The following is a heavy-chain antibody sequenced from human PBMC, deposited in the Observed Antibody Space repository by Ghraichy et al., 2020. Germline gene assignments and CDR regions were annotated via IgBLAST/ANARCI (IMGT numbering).Heavy chain of an antibody. D-gene: IGHD6-6*01. Sequence: SETLSLTCAVYGGSFSGYYWCWIHQRPRKGLEWIGEINHSGSTNYNSSLKSRVTISVDTSKNQYSLKLSSVTAADTAVYYCATTIAARFDYWGQGTLVTVSS. CDR2: INHSGST. CDR3: ATTIAARFDY. J-gene: IGHJ4*02. CDR1: GGSFSGYY. V-gene: IGHV4-34*01.